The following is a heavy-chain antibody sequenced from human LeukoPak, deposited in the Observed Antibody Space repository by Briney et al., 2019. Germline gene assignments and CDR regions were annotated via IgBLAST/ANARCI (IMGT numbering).Heavy chain of an antibody. CDR3: AAPGYSSSWYEDY. J-gene: IGHJ4*02. Sequence: GGSLRLSCAASGFTFSSYAMSWVRQAPGPGLELVSAISGSGGSTYYADSVKGRFTISGDNSKNTLYLQMNSLRAEDTAVYYCAAPGYSSSWYEDYWGQGTLVTVSS. CDR1: GFTFSSYA. V-gene: IGHV3-23*01. D-gene: IGHD6-13*01. CDR2: ISGSGGST.